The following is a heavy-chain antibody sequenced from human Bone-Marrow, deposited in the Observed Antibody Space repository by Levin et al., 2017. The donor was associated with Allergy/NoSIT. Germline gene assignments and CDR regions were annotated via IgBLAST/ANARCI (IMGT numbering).Heavy chain of an antibody. CDR2: IYWNDDK. CDR1: GFSLTTDAVG. Sequence: VSGPTLVKPTQTLTLTCTFSGFSLTTDAVGVGWIRQPPGKALEWLAFIYWNDDKHYSPSLKSRLTITKDTSKNQVVLTVTSMDPVDTATYFCAHGSGWLFDYWGQGTLVTVSS. V-gene: IGHV2-5*01. CDR3: AHGSGWLFDY. J-gene: IGHJ4*02. D-gene: IGHD6-19*01.